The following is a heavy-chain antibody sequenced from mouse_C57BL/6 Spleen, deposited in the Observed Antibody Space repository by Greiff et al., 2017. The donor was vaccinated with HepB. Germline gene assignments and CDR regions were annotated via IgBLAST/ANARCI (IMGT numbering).Heavy chain of an antibody. D-gene: IGHD2-2*01. J-gene: IGHJ3*01. V-gene: IGHV14-1*01. CDR2: IDPEDGDT. CDR1: GFNIKDYY. Sequence: VQLKQSGAELVRPGASVKLSCTASGFNIKDYYMHWVKQRPEQGLEWIGRIDPEDGDTEYAPKFQGKATMTADTSSNTAYLQLSSLTSEDTAVYYCTTGELLWLRRWFAYWGQGTLVTVSA. CDR3: TTGELLWLRRWFAY.